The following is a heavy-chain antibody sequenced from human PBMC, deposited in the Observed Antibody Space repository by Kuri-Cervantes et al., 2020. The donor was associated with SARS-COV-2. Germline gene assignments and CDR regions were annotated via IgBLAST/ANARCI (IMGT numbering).Heavy chain of an antibody. V-gene: IGHV3-53*01. CDR1: GFTFSSYA. J-gene: IGHJ4*02. Sequence: GESLKISCAAPGFTFSSYAMSWVRQAPGKGLEWVSVIYSGGGTYYADSVKGRFTISRDNSKNTLYLQMNSLRAEDTAVYYCARDRGYGSGSYSDYWGQGTLVTVSS. D-gene: IGHD3-10*01. CDR2: IYSGGGT. CDR3: ARDRGYGSGSYSDY.